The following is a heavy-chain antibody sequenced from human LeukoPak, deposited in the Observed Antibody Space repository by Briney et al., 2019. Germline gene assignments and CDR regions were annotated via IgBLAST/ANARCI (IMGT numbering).Heavy chain of an antibody. D-gene: IGHD6-13*01. CDR1: GGTFSSYA. CDR3: ARDFRRSGYEISY. CDR2: IIPIFGTA. V-gene: IGHV1-69*13. Sequence: SVKVSCKASGGTFSSYAISWVRQAPGQGLEWMGGIIPIFGTANYAQKFQGRVTITADESTSTAYMELSSLRSEDTAVYYCARDFRRSGYEISYWGQGTLVTVSS. J-gene: IGHJ4*02.